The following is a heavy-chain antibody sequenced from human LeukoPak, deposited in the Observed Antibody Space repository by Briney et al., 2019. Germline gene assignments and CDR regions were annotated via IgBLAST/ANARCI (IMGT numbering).Heavy chain of an antibody. CDR1: GFTVSSNY. J-gene: IGHJ4*02. Sequence: PGGSLRLSCAASGFTVSSNYMSWVRQAPGKGLEWVSVIYSGGSTYYADSVKGRFTISRDNSKNTLYLQMNSLRAEDTAVYYCAKAFSRETYYYDSSGYRRPFDYWGQGTLVTVSS. CDR3: AKAFSRETYYYDSSGYRRPFDY. D-gene: IGHD3-22*01. V-gene: IGHV3-53*01. CDR2: IYSGGST.